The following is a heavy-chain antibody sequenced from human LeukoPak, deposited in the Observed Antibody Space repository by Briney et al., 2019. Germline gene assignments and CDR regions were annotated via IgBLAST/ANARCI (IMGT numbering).Heavy chain of an antibody. V-gene: IGHV7-4-1*02. Sequence: GASVKVSCKASGYSFTDYAINWVRQAPGQGLEWVGWIKTSSGNPTYAQAFTERFVFSFDTSVNTAYLQISSLRAEDTAIYFCARDNYYHSMDVWGQGTTVTVSS. CDR1: GYSFTDYA. J-gene: IGHJ6*02. CDR3: ARDNYYHSMDV. CDR2: IKTSSGNP.